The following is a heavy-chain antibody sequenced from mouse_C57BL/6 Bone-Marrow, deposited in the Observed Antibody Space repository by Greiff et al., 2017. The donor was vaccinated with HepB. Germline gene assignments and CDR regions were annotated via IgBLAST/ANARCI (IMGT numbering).Heavy chain of an antibody. D-gene: IGHD3-3*01. J-gene: IGHJ2*01. V-gene: IGHV1-15*01. CDR1: GYTFTDYE. Sequence: VQLQQSGAELVRPGASVTLSCKASGYTFTDYEMHWVKPTPVHGLEWIGAIDPETGGTAYNQKFKGKAILTADKSSSTAYMELRSLTSEDSAVYYCTREGWRDFDYWGQGTTLTVSS. CDR3: TREGWRDFDY. CDR2: IDPETGGT.